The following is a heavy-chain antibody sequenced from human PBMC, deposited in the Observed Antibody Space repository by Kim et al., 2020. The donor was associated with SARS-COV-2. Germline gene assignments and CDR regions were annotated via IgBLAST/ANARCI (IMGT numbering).Heavy chain of an antibody. V-gene: IGHV4-39*01. D-gene: IGHD3-22*01. J-gene: IGHJ4*02. Sequence: YNPSLKSRVTISVDTSKNQFSLKLSSVTAADTAVYYCARQGRITMIGIDYWGQGTLVTVSS. CDR3: ARQGRITMIGIDY.